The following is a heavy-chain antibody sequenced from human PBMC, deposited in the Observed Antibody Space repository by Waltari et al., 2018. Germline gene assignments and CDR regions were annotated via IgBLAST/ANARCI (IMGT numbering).Heavy chain of an antibody. Sequence: EVLLFESGGGLVQSGGSLRLSCSASGFTFSGYGRRWVRQAPGKGLEWVSGVSASGGSTYHADTVKGRLTLCRDNTKNTMYFQMSSLRDEDTAIDYCAKENYGVLTGCYSGALDIWGQGTMVVVSS. CDR1: GFTFSGYG. V-gene: IGHV3-23*01. J-gene: IGHJ3*02. CDR2: VSASGGST. CDR3: AKENYGVLTGCYSGALDI. D-gene: IGHD3-9*01.